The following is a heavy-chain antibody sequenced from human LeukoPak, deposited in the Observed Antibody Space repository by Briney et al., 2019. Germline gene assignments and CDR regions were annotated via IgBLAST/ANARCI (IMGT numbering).Heavy chain of an antibody. V-gene: IGHV1-69*06. CDR2: IIPIFGTA. D-gene: IGHD3-22*01. J-gene: IGHJ4*02. CDR1: GYTFTSYD. Sequence: SVKVSCKASGYTFTSYDISWVRQAPGQGLEWMGGIIPIFGTANYAQKFQGRVTITADKSTSTAYMELSSLRSEDTAVYYCARDTYYYDSSGYYYRSPFDYWGQGTLVTVSS. CDR3: ARDTYYYDSSGYYYRSPFDY.